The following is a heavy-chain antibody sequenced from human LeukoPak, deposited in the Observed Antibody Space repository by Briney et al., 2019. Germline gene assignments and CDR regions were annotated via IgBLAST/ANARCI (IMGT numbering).Heavy chain of an antibody. CDR3: VPRGDEGFDY. D-gene: IGHD3-16*01. CDR1: GYSFTGYY. V-gene: IGHV1-2*06. J-gene: IGHJ4*02. Sequence: GASVNVSCKTSGYSFTGYYMHWMRQAPGQGLEWMGRMNPKSGDTNYAQKFQGRVTMTRDTSINTAYMELSSLRSDDTAVYYCVPRGDEGFDYWGQGSLVTVSS. CDR2: MNPKSGDT.